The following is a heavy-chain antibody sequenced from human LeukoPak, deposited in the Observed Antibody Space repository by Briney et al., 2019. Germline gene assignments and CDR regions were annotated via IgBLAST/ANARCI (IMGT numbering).Heavy chain of an antibody. D-gene: IGHD5-18*01. CDR3: ARGGGYSYGSFDY. CDR1: GFTFSASG. Sequence: GGSLRLSCAASGFTFSASGMNWVRQAPGKGLVWVSRINRDGSSTSYADSVKGRFTISRDNAKNTLYLQMNSLRAEVTAVYYCARGGGYSYGSFDYWGQGTLVTVSS. V-gene: IGHV3-74*01. J-gene: IGHJ4*02. CDR2: INRDGSST.